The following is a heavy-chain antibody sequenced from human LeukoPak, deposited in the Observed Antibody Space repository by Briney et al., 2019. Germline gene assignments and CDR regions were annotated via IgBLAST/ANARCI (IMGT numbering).Heavy chain of an antibody. D-gene: IGHD3-22*01. CDR1: GYTFTSYG. V-gene: IGHV1-18*01. Sequence: ASVKVSCKASGYTFTSYGISWVRQAPGQGLEWMGWISAYNGNTNYAQKLQGRVTMTTDTSTSTAYMELRSLRSDDTAAYYCARDIPLLFRYYYDSSGYKPFDYWGQGTLVTVSS. CDR2: ISAYNGNT. J-gene: IGHJ4*02. CDR3: ARDIPLLFRYYYDSSGYKPFDY.